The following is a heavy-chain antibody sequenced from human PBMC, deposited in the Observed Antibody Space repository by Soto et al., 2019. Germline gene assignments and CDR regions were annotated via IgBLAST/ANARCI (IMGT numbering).Heavy chain of an antibody. D-gene: IGHD3-3*01. CDR1: GFTFNYYA. Sequence: EVQLLESGGALVQPGGSLRLSCAASGFTFNYYAMNWVRQAPEKVLEWVAAITGSSANTYHADAVKGRFTISRDNSKNTLYLQMNSLRAEDTAVYYCAKVGFSEASWGQGTLVTVSS. V-gene: IGHV3-23*01. CDR2: ITGSSANT. J-gene: IGHJ5*02. CDR3: AKVGFSEAS.